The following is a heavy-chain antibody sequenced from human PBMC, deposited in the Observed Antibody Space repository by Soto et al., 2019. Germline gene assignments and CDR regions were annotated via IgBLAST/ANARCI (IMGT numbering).Heavy chain of an antibody. Sequence: GESLKISCKGSGYSFTSYWIAWVRQMPGKGLEWMGIIYPDDSDTRYSPSFQGQVTISADKSISTAYLQWSSLKASDTAMYFCARRGLEDLLTGCYSERCDGMDVRSQGTTVTVSS. J-gene: IGHJ6*02. CDR1: GYSFTSYW. V-gene: IGHV5-51*01. D-gene: IGHD3-9*01. CDR2: IYPDDSDT. CDR3: ARRGLEDLLTGCYSERCDGMDV.